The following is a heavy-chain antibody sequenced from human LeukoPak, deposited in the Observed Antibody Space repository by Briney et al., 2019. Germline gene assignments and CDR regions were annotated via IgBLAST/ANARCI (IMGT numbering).Heavy chain of an antibody. CDR1: GFTFSSYS. V-gene: IGHV3-30*18. CDR3: AKSGDDSSQGLDV. Sequence: GGSLRLSCAASGFTFSSYSMNWVRQAPGQGLEWVAVISYDESFKYYSDSVKGRFTISRDNSKNTLYLQMNSLRAEDTAVYYCAKSGDDSSQGLDVWGKGTTVTVSS. J-gene: IGHJ6*04. D-gene: IGHD3-22*01. CDR2: ISYDESFK.